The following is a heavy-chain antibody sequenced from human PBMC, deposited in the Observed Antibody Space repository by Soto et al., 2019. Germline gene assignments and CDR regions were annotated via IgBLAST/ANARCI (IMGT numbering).Heavy chain of an antibody. V-gene: IGHV3-33*01. D-gene: IGHD6-13*01. J-gene: IGHJ5*02. CDR3: ARGIPGQQLVDP. CDR2: IWYDGSNK. CDR1: GFTFSSYG. Sequence: QPGGSLRLSCAASGFTFSSYGMHWVRQAPGKGLEWVAVIWYDGSNKYYADSVKGRFTISRDNSKNTLYLQMNSLRAEDTAVYYCARGIPGQQLVDPWGQGTLVSVSP.